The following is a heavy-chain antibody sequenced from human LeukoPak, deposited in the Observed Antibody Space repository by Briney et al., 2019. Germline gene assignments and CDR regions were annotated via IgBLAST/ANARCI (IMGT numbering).Heavy chain of an antibody. D-gene: IGHD5-12*01. V-gene: IGHV3-23*01. CDR3: AKDPRPYSGYDYPNYFDY. Sequence: PGGSLRLSCAASGFTFSSYGMSWVRQAPGKGLEWVSAISGSGGSTYYADSVKGRFTISRDNSKNTLYLQMNSLRAEDTAVYYCAKDPRPYSGYDYPNYFDYWGQGTLVTVSS. CDR1: GFTFSSYG. J-gene: IGHJ4*02. CDR2: ISGSGGST.